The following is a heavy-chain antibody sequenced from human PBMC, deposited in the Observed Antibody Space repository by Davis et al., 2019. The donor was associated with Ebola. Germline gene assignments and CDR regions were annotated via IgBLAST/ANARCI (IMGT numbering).Heavy chain of an antibody. J-gene: IGHJ6*02. CDR1: GFTFSSYA. CDR3: ATTVTVRNGMDV. Sequence: GGSLRLSCAASGFTFSSYAMSWVRQAPGKGLEWVSAISGSGGSTYYADSVKGRFTISRDNSKNTLYLQMNSLRAEDTAVYYCATTVTVRNGMDVWGQGTTVTVSS. V-gene: IGHV3-23*01. CDR2: ISGSGGST. D-gene: IGHD4-17*01.